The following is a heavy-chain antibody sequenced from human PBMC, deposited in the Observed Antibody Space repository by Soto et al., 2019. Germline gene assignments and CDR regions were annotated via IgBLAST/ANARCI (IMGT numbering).Heavy chain of an antibody. V-gene: IGHV4-59*08. CDR2: IYYSGST. J-gene: IGHJ6*02. CDR3: ARVIMDV. CDR1: GCSISSYY. Sequence: SETLSLTCTVSGCSISSYYWSWIRQPPGKGLEWIGYIYYSGSTNYNPSLKSRVTISVDTSKNQFSLKLSSVTAADTAVYYCARVIMDVWGQGTTVTVSS.